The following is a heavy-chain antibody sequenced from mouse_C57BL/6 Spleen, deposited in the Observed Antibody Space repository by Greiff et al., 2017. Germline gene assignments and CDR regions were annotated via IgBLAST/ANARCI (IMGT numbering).Heavy chain of an antibody. J-gene: IGHJ4*01. CDR3: ARTYSNDGDYAMDY. CDR1: GYTFTSYW. CDR2: IDPSDSET. D-gene: IGHD2-12*01. Sequence: QVQLKQPGAELVRPGSSVKLSCKASGYTFTSYWMHWVKQRPIQGLEWIGNIDPSDSETHYNQKFKDKATLTVDKSSSTAYMQLSSLTSEDSAVYYCARTYSNDGDYAMDYWGQGTSVTVSS. V-gene: IGHV1-52*01.